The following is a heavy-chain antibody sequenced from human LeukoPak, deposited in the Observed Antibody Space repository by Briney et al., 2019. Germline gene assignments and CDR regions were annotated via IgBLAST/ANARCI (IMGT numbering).Heavy chain of an antibody. D-gene: IGHD3-10*01. CDR1: GGSISSGDYY. Sequence: SETLSLTCTVSGGSISSGDYYWSWIRQPPGKGLEWIGYIYYSGSTYYNPSLKSRVTISVDTSKNQFSLRLSSVTAADTAVYYCAKQTADYYGSGSYFDYWGQGTLVTVSS. V-gene: IGHV4-30-4*02. CDR2: IYYSGST. CDR3: AKQTADYYGSGSYFDY. J-gene: IGHJ4*02.